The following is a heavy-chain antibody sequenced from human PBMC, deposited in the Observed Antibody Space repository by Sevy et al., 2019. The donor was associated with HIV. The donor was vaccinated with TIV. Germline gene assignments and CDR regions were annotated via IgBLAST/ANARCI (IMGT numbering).Heavy chain of an antibody. CDR3: AKEWTLLSDWYGEFDY. V-gene: IGHV3-23*01. CDR2: ISNSGANP. J-gene: IGHJ4*02. Sequence: GGSLRLSCAASGFTITKYGMHWVRQAPGKGLEWVSGISNSGANPYYADSVRGRFTVSRDNSKNTVYLQLKSLRAEDTAIYYCAKEWTLLSDWYGEFDYWGQGTLVTVSS. CDR1: GFTITKYG. D-gene: IGHD6-19*01.